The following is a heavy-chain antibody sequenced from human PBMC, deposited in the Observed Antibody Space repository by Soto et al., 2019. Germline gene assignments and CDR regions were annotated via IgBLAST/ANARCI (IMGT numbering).Heavy chain of an antibody. CDR1: GYTFTSYG. V-gene: IGHV1-18*01. CDR2: ISAYNGNT. J-gene: IGHJ4*02. CDR3: ARDLPGGYYDILTGYYRPDLDY. Sequence: ASVKVSCKASGYTFTSYGISWVRQAPGQGLEWMGWISAYNGNTNYAQKLQGRVTMTTDTSTSTAYMELRSLRSDDTAVYYCARDLPGGYYDILTGYYRPDLDYWGQGTLVTVSS. D-gene: IGHD3-9*01.